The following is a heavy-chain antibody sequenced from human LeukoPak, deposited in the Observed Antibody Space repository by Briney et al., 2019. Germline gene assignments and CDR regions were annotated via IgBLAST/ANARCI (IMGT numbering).Heavy chain of an antibody. CDR3: AIHIVVVPAAKKKNWFDP. V-gene: IGHV4-4*07. D-gene: IGHD2-2*01. CDR2: IYPSGST. J-gene: IGHJ5*02. CDR1: GGSISGYY. Sequence: SETLSLTCTVSGGSISGYYWSWIRQPAGKGLEWIGRIYPSGSTNYNPSLTSRVTMSVDTSKNQFSLKLSSVTAADTAVYYCAIHIVVVPAAKKKNWFDPWGQGTLVTVSS.